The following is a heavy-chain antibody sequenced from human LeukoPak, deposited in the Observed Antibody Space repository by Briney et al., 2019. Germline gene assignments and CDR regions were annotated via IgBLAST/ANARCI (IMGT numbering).Heavy chain of an antibody. Sequence: PGGSLRLSCVASGFPFSGYGMHWVRQAPGKGLEWVAFILYDGSDKYYAESVKGRFTISRDNSKKTLYLQMNSLRAEDTANYFCAKDSSRYFFDYWGQGTAVTVSS. CDR1: GFPFSGYG. J-gene: IGHJ4*02. V-gene: IGHV3-30*02. D-gene: IGHD3-9*01. CDR3: AKDSSRYFFDY. CDR2: ILYDGSDK.